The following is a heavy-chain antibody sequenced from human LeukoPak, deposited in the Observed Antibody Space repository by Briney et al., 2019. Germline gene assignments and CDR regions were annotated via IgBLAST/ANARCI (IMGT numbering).Heavy chain of an antibody. CDR3: VRQFAS. J-gene: IGHJ4*02. CDR1: GFTFSDHI. Sequence: GGSLRLSCAASGFTFSDHIMNWVRQLPGKRLEWVAYVSGSGSTVYYADSVKGRFTISRDNGKSSLYLQMSSLRVEDTALYYCVRQFASWGQGTLVTVSS. V-gene: IGHV3-48*01. CDR2: VSGSGSTV.